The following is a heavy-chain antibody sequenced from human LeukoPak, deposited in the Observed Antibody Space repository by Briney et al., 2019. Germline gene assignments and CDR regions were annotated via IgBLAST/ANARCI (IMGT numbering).Heavy chain of an antibody. Sequence: SETLSLTCTVSGCSIRSFYWSWIRQPPGEGLEWIGYSYYGGSTNYNPSHKSRVTIPVETSKDQFSLKLSSVTAADPAVYYCARGMGIAPKFDPWGQGTLVTVSS. V-gene: IGHV4-59*08. CDR1: GCSIRSFY. J-gene: IGHJ5*02. D-gene: IGHD6-13*01. CDR2: SYYGGST. CDR3: ARGMGIAPKFDP.